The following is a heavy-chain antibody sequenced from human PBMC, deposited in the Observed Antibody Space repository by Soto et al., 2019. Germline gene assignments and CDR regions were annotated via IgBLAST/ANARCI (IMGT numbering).Heavy chain of an antibody. CDR2: INAGNGNT. CDR1: GYTFTSYA. J-gene: IGHJ4*02. V-gene: IGHV1-3*01. CDR3: ARAVVVTAILDY. D-gene: IGHD2-21*02. Sequence: ASVKVSCKASGYTFTSYAMHWVRQAPGQRLEWMGWINAGNGNTKYSQKFQGRVTITRDTSASTAYMELSSLRSEDTAVYYCARAVVVTAILDYWGQGTLVTFSS.